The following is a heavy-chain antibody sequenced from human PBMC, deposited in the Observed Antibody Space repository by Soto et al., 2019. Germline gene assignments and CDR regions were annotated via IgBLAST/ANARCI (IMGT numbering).Heavy chain of an antibody. CDR1: GFTFSDYA. J-gene: IGHJ4*02. CDR3: AKGGRQWLVTSDFNY. CDR2: VSHEGRNT. V-gene: IGHV3-30*18. D-gene: IGHD6-19*01. Sequence: GGSLRLSCAPSGFTFSDYAMHWVRQAPGKRQKWVQVVSHEGRNTHYADYVKGRFTISRESSKNKVSLEMTSLRAEDTAVYYCAKGGRQWLVTSDFNYWGQGALVTVSS.